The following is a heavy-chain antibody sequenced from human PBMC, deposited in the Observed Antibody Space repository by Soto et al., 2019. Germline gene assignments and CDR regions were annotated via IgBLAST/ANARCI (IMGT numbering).Heavy chain of an antibody. CDR1: GFTFSSYS. CDR3: ARDHPIFDY. CDR2: ISSRSSTI. J-gene: IGHJ4*02. V-gene: IGHV3-48*01. Sequence: PGGSLRLSCAASGFTFSSYSMNWVRQAPGKGLEWVSYISSRSSTIYYADSVKGRFTISRDNAKNSLYLQMNSLRAEDTAVYYCARDHPIFDYWGQETLVTVSS.